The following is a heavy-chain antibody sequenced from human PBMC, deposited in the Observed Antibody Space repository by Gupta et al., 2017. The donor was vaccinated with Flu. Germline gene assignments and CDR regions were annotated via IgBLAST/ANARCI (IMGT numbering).Heavy chain of an antibody. CDR2: IRSKAHSCAK. CDR3: AGGEGTKDICVNFDY. CDR1: GFPFRRLA. V-gene: IGHV3-73*02. Sequence: VQLVESGGGLVQPGGSLTLPCSASGFPFRRLALHWVRQASGEGGEWVGRIRSKAHSCAKEYAAAWVGRFIISRDESKNTAYLQMNSLKTEDKAMYYCAGGEGTKDICVNFDYWGQGTLVTVYS. D-gene: IGHD2-15*01. J-gene: IGHJ4*02.